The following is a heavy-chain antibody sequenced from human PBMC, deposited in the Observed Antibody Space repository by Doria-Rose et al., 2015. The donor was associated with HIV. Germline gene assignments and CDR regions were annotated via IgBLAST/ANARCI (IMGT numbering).Heavy chain of an antibody. J-gene: IGHJ4*02. CDR3: ARIKSSRWYHKYYFDF. CDR1: GVSLSSPGMG. CDR2: IFSDDDR. Sequence: QESGPVLVKPTETLTLTCTVSGVSLSSPGMGVSWIRQPPGKALEWLANIFSDDDRSYRTSLKSRLTISRSASKSQLVLTMTDTDPVNTATYHCARIKSSRWYHKYYFDFWGQGTLVIVS. V-gene: IGHV2-26*01. D-gene: IGHD6-13*01.